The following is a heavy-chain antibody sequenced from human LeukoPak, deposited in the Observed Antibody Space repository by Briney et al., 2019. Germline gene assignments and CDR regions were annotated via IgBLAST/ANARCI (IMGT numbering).Heavy chain of an antibody. J-gene: IGHJ4*02. CDR1: GYTFTGYY. Sequence: ASVKVSCTASGYTFTGYYMYWVRQAPGQGLECMGWINPNSGVTNYAQKFQGRVTMTRDTSISTAYMDLSRLRSDDTAVYYCARASGSYYGFDYWGQGTLVTVSS. V-gene: IGHV1-2*02. CDR3: ARASGSYYGFDY. D-gene: IGHD1-26*01. CDR2: INPNSGVT.